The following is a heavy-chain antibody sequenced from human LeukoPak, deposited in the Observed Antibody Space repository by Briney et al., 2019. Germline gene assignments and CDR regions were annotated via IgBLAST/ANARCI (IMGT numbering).Heavy chain of an antibody. CDR1: VVTFTGYA. V-gene: IGHV3-30*04. J-gene: IGHJ4*02. CDR3: ARDRGRIAVYYFDY. Sequence: CLRLSCAASVVTFTGYATHGGRPAPRKRRERGVVIAADGKDKHHADSVRGRFTISRDNSKNTLYLQMNSLRTEDTAVYYCARDRGRIAVYYFDYWGQGTLVTVSS. CDR2: IAADGKDK. D-gene: IGHD6-19*01.